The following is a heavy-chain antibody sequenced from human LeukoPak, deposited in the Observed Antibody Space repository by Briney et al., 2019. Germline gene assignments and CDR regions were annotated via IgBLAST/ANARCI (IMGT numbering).Heavy chain of an antibody. CDR2: ISYDGSNK. V-gene: IGHV3-30*18. J-gene: IGHJ5*02. CDR3: AKDLYYYDSSGYSA. Sequence: PGGSLRLSCAASGFTFSSYGMHWVRQAPGKGLEWVAVISYDGSNKYYADSVKGRFTISRDNSKNTLYLQMNSLRAEDTVVYYCAKDLYYYDSSGYSAWGQGTLVTVSS. CDR1: GFTFSSYG. D-gene: IGHD3-22*01.